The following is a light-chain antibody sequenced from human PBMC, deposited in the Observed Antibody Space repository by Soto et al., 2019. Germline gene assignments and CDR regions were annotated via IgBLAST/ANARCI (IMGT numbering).Light chain of an antibody. V-gene: IGKV1-5*01. Sequence: DIQMTQSPSTLSASVRDRVTITCRASQSISSWLAWYQQKPGKAPELLIYDASSLESGVPSRFSGSGSGTEFTLTISSLQPDDFATYYCQQYNSYTFGQGTKLEIK. CDR2: DAS. CDR3: QQYNSYT. J-gene: IGKJ2*01. CDR1: QSISSW.